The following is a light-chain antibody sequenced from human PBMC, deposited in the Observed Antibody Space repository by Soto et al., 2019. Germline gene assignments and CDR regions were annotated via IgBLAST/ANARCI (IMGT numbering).Light chain of an antibody. Sequence: EIVLTQSPATLSLSPGERATLSCRASQSVSNYLAWYQQRPGQAPRLLIYDTSNRATGIPARFSGSGSGTDFTLTISSLEPEDFAVYYCQQRSNSYTFGQGTKLEIK. CDR3: QQRSNSYT. CDR1: QSVSNY. V-gene: IGKV3-11*01. J-gene: IGKJ2*01. CDR2: DTS.